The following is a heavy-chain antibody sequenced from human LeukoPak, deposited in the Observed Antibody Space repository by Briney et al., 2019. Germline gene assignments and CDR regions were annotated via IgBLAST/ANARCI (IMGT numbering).Heavy chain of an antibody. CDR1: GFTFSTYW. CDR3: AAIEFSGSYYGY. J-gene: IGHJ4*02. Sequence: GGSLRLSCGASGFTFSTYWMHWVRQAPGKGLVWVSRIKTDGSSTSYADSVKGRFTISRDNAKNTLYLQMNSLRAEDTAVHYCAAIEFSGSYYGYWGQGTLVTVSS. CDR2: IKTDGSST. V-gene: IGHV3-74*01. D-gene: IGHD1-26*01.